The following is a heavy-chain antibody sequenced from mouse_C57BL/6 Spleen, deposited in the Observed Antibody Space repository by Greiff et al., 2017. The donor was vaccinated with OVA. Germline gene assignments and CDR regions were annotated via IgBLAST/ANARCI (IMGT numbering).Heavy chain of an antibody. V-gene: IGHV1-26*01. CDR3: ARDGSTLGY. CDR1: GYTFTDYY. Sequence: VQLQQSGPELVKPGASVKISCKASGYTFTDYYMNWVKQSHGKSLEWIGDINPNNGGTSYNQKFKGKATLTVDKSSSTAYMELRSLTSEDSAVYYCARDGSTLGYWGQGTTLTVSS. CDR2: INPNNGGT. J-gene: IGHJ2*01. D-gene: IGHD1-1*01.